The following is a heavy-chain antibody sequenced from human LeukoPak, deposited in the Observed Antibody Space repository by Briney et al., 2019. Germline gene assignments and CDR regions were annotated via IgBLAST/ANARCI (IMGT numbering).Heavy chain of an antibody. Sequence: SETLSLTCTVSGGSISSYYWSWIRQPPGKGLEWIGCIYYSGSTNYNPSLKSRVTISVDTSKNQFSLKLSSVTAADTAVYYCARDNLSPVTGYYYGMDVWGQGTTVTVSS. D-gene: IGHD4-17*01. V-gene: IGHV4-59*01. CDR3: ARDNLSPVTGYYYGMDV. J-gene: IGHJ6*02. CDR2: IYYSGST. CDR1: GGSISSYY.